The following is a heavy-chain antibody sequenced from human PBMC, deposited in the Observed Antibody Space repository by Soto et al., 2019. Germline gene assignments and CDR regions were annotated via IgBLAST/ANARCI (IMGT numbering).Heavy chain of an antibody. D-gene: IGHD3-9*01. CDR1: GYTFTGYY. J-gene: IGHJ6*02. CDR2: INPNSGGT. CDR3: ARESQTREDYDLLPGPMDG. Sequence: ASVKVSCKASGYTFTGYYMHWVRQAPGQGLEWMGWINPNSGGTNYAQKFQGRVTMTRDTSTSTVYMELSSLRSEDTAVYYCARESQTREDYDLLPGPMDGWGPGTKVTVSS. V-gene: IGHV1-2*02.